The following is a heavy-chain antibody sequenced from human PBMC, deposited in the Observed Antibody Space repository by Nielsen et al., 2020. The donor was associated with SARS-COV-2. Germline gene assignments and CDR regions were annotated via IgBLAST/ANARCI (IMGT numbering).Heavy chain of an antibody. D-gene: IGHD5-12*01. V-gene: IGHV3-30-3*01. CDR3: AKDARGYYGFDFVFES. Sequence: GGSLRLSCAASGFIFSKYGMHWVRQAPGKGLEWVAAILDDGSNAYSGDSVKGRFTVSRDNSKNTVSLQMTDLRTEDTVVYFCAKDARGYYGFDFVFESWGQGSLVTVSS. CDR1: GFIFSKYG. CDR2: ILDDGSNA. J-gene: IGHJ4*02.